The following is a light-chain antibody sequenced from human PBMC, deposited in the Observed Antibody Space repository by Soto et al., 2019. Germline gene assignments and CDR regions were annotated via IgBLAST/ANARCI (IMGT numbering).Light chain of an antibody. V-gene: IGLV2-14*01. Sequence: QSALTQPAAVSGSPGQSITISCTGTSSDVGGYNYVSWYQQHPGKAPKLMMYDVSNRPSGVSNRFSGSKSGNTASLTISGLQAEDDADYYCSSYTSSSTLPYVFGTGTKLTVL. J-gene: IGLJ1*01. CDR2: DVS. CDR3: SSYTSSSTLPYV. CDR1: SSDVGGYNY.